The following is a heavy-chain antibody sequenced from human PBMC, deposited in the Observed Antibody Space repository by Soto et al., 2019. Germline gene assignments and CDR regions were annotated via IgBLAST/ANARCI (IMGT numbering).Heavy chain of an antibody. Sequence: GGSLRLSCAASGFTFSSYSMIWVRQAPGKGLEWVSSISSSSSYIYYADSVKGRFTISRDNAKNSLYLQMNSLRAEDTAVYYCARDYYGSGSYLDYYYMDVWGKGTTVTVSS. J-gene: IGHJ6*03. CDR2: ISSSSSYI. V-gene: IGHV3-21*01. CDR1: GFTFSSYS. D-gene: IGHD3-10*01. CDR3: ARDYYGSGSYLDYYYMDV.